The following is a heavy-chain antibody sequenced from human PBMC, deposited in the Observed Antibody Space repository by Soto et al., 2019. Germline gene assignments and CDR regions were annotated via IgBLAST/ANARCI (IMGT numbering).Heavy chain of an antibody. Sequence: PSETLSLTCAVYGGSFSGYYWSWIRQPPGKGLERIGEINHSGSTNYNPSLKSRVTISVDTSKNQFSLKLSSVTAADTAVYYCARGELLWFGELLWGSSWGQGTLVTVSS. V-gene: IGHV4-34*01. J-gene: IGHJ5*02. CDR3: ARGELLWFGELLWGSS. CDR1: GGSFSGYY. D-gene: IGHD3-10*01. CDR2: INHSGST.